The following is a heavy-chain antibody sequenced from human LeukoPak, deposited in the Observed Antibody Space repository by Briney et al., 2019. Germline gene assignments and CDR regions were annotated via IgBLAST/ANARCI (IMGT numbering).Heavy chain of an antibody. V-gene: IGHV1-46*01. J-gene: IGHJ4*02. D-gene: IGHD3-3*01. CDR2: INPSGGRT. CDR3: ARSISIFAVVPNYFDY. CDR1: GSTTTYS. Sequence: GASVKVSCKASGSTTTYSMHWVRQAPGQGLEWMAIINPSGGRTNYAQRFQGRVTMTRDVSTSTVYMELSSLRSEDTAVYYCARSISIFAVVPNYFDYWGQGTLVTVSS.